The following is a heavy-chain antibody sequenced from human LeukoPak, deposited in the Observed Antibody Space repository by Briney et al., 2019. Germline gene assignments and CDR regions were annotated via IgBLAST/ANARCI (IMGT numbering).Heavy chain of an antibody. CDR3: ARHDGKWLPRVDY. V-gene: IGHV4-34*01. J-gene: IGHJ4*02. CDR1: GASFRDDY. Sequence: KPSETLSLTCAVYGASFRDDYWTWIRQPPGKGLEWIAEINQGGSANYNPSLKSRVTISVDTSKNQFSLKLSSVTAADTAVYYCARHDGKWLPRVDYWGQGTLVTVSS. CDR2: INQGGSA. D-gene: IGHD5-12*01.